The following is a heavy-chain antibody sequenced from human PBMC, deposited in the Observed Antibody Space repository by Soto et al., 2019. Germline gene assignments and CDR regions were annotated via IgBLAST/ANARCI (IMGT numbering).Heavy chain of an antibody. Sequence: TLSLTCTVSGGSISSYYWSWIRQPPGKGLEWIGYIYYSGSTNYNPSLKSRVTISVDTSKNQSSLKLSSVTAADTAVYYCARQGMVRAMDVWGKGTTVTVSS. CDR1: GGSISSYY. D-gene: IGHD3-10*01. V-gene: IGHV4-59*08. CDR3: ARQGMVRAMDV. CDR2: IYYSGST. J-gene: IGHJ6*03.